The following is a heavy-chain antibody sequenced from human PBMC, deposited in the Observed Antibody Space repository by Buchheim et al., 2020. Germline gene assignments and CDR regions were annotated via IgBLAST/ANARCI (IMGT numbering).Heavy chain of an antibody. CDR1: GFTFSSYS. J-gene: IGHJ4*02. Sequence: EVQLVESGGGLVQPGGSLRLSCAASGFTFSSYSMNWVRQAPGKGLEWVSYISSSSSTIYYADSVKGRFNLSRDNANTSFYLQMNSLRAEDTAVYYCASEYCGGDCYVDYWGQGTL. V-gene: IGHV3-48*01. CDR2: ISSSSSTI. D-gene: IGHD2-21*02. CDR3: ASEYCGGDCYVDY.